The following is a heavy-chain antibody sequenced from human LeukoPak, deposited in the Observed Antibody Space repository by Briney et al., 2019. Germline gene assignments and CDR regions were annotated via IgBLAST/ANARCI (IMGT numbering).Heavy chain of an antibody. V-gene: IGHV4-59*12. CDR1: GGSISSYY. J-gene: IGHJ4*02. CDR2: VYYSGST. D-gene: IGHD3-22*01. CDR3: ARGDYYDSSGYYYVYFDY. Sequence: PSETLSLTCTVSGGSISSYYWSWIRQPPGKGLEWIGYVYYSGSTNYNPSLKSRVTISVDTSKNQFSLKLSSVTAADTAVYYCARGDYYDSSGYYYVYFDYWGQGTLVTVSS.